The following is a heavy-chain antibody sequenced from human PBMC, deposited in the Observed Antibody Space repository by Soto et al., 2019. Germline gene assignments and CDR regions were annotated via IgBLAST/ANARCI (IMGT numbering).Heavy chain of an antibody. CDR1: GFTFSSYA. Sequence: EVQLLESGGGLVQPGGSLRLSCAASGFTFSSYAMSWVRQAPGKGLEWVSAISGSGGSTYYADSVKGRFTISRDNSKNTLYLQMNSLRAEDTAVYYCAIVSGEVFLFGYWGQGTLVTVSS. CDR3: AIVSGEVFLFGY. D-gene: IGHD3-10*01. J-gene: IGHJ4*02. CDR2: ISGSGGST. V-gene: IGHV3-23*01.